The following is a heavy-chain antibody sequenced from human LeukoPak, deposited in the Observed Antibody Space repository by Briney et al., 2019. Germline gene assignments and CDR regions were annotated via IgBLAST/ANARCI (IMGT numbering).Heavy chain of an antibody. CDR2: INGDGTST. Sequence: RPGGSLRLSCAASGFILSSYWMHWVRQKPGEGPLWLSRINGDGTSTAYAHSAQGRFIISRDNAKNTLYLQMNSLRVDDTAVYYCTTQWHTPSDYCGQGTVVTVSS. J-gene: IGHJ4*02. CDR3: TTQWHTPSDY. CDR1: GFILSSYW. D-gene: IGHD6-19*01. V-gene: IGHV3-74*03.